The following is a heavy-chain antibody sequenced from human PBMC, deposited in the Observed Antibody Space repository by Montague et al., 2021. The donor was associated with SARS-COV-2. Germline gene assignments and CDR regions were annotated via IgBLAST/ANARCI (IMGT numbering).Heavy chain of an antibody. CDR2: IYYSGST. D-gene: IGHD6-13*01. V-gene: IGHV4-39*01. CDR3: ARVNVFIAAARARIGYYYYYVMDV. CDR1: GGSISSSSYY. Sequence: SETLSLTCTVSGGSISSSSYYWGWIRQPPGKGLEWIGSIYYSGSTYYNPSLKSRVTVSVDTSKNQFSLKLSSVTAADTAVYYCARVNVFIAAARARIGYYYYYVMDVWGQGTTVTVSS. J-gene: IGHJ6*02.